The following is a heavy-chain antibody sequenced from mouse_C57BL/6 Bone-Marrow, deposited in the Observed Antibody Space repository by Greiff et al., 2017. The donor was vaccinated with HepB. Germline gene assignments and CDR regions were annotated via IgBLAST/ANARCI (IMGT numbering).Heavy chain of an antibody. CDR2: IYPGSGST. Sequence: VQLQQPGAELVKPGASVKMSCKAPGYTFTSYWITWVKQRPGQGLEWIGDIYPGSGSTNYNEKFKSKATLTVDTSSSTAYMQLSSLTSEDSAVYYCARSRQLRLDYYAMDYWGQGTSVTVSS. V-gene: IGHV1-55*01. CDR3: ARSRQLRLDYYAMDY. CDR1: GYTFTSYW. J-gene: IGHJ4*01. D-gene: IGHD3-2*02.